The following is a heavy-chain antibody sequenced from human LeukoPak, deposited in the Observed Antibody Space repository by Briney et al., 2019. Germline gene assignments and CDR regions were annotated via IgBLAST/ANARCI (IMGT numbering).Heavy chain of an antibody. CDR1: GDSISSSYNY. D-gene: IGHD2-2*01. J-gene: IGHJ6*03. V-gene: IGHV4-39*01. CDR2: IYYGGST. Sequence: SETLSLTCTVSGDSISSSYNYWAWIRQPPGKGREWIGSIYYGGSTYYNPSLKSRVTISVDTSKNQFSLKLISVTAADTAVYYCARVVPATIQHYYYYYYMDVWGKGTTVTVSS. CDR3: ARVVPATIQHYYYYYYMDV.